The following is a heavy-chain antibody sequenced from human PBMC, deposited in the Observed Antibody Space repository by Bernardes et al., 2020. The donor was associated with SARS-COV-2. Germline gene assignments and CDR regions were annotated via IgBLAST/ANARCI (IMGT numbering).Heavy chain of an antibody. V-gene: IGHV1-18*01. J-gene: IGHJ6*02. CDR2: ISAYNGNT. CDR3: ARVLLWFGADYGMDV. CDR1: GYTFTSYV. Sequence: ASVKVSCKASGYTFTSYVISWVRQAPGQGLEWMGWISAYNGNTNYAQKLQGRVTMTTDTSTSTAYMELRSLRSDDTAVYYCARVLLWFGADYGMDVWGQGTTVTVSS. D-gene: IGHD3-10*01.